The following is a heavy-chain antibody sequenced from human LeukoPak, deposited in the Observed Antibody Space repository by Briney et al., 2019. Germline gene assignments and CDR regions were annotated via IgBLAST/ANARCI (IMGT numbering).Heavy chain of an antibody. CDR3: AKEFNTRVDY. CDR2: TRYDGSNK. V-gene: IGHV3-30*02. Sequence: PGGSLRLSCAASGFTFSSYGMHWVRQAPGKGLEWVAFTRYDGSNKYYADSVKGRFTISRDNSKNTLYLQMNSLRAEDTAVYYCAKEFNTRVDYWGQGTLVTVSS. J-gene: IGHJ4*02. CDR1: GFTFSSYG.